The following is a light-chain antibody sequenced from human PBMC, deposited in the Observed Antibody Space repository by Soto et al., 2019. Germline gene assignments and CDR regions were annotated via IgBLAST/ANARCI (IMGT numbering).Light chain of an antibody. J-gene: IGKJ4*01. CDR2: GAS. Sequence: TQSPGTLSVSLGERATLSCRASQSVSIHLAWYQQKPGQAPRLLIYGASTRATGIPARFSGSGSGTDFTLTISSLEPEDFAVYYCQQRSDWPLTFGGGTKVDI. CDR1: QSVSIH. CDR3: QQRSDWPLT. V-gene: IGKV3-11*01.